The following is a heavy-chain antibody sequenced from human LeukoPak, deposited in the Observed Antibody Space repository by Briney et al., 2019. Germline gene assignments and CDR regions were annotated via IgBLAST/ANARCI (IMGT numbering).Heavy chain of an antibody. CDR2: MYYDGST. CDR3: TRHSGYEKD. CDR1: GGTVTNVAEY. V-gene: IGHV4-31*03. Sequence: SETLSLTCSVSGGTVTNVAEYWGWFRQSPEKGLEWIGYMYYDGSTFHNPSLKSRLSISLDTSKKQLSLKLSSVTAADTAFYYCTRHSGYEKDWGQGTLVTVSS. J-gene: IGHJ1*01. D-gene: IGHD5-12*01.